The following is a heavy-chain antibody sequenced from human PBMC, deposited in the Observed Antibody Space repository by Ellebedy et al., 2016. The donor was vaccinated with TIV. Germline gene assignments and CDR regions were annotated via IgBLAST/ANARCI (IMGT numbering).Heavy chain of an antibody. Sequence: GESLKISCAASGFPLSNYAMHWVRQAPGKGLEWLSVIGGGGDITYHADSVKGRFTITRDNSKNTLYLQLDRVRAEDTAVYYCAKGTSSGFNYDRVGCEYWGRGTLVTVSS. CDR1: GFPLSNYA. D-gene: IGHD3-22*01. CDR3: AKGTSSGFNYDRVGCEY. J-gene: IGHJ4*02. CDR2: IGGGGDIT. V-gene: IGHV3-23*01.